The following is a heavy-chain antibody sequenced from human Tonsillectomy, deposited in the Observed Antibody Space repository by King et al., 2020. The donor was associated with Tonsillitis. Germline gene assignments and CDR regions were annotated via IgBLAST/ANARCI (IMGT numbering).Heavy chain of an antibody. CDR3: AKSGCSSTSCYAEVYYYYYYGMDV. V-gene: IGHV3-30*18. J-gene: IGHJ6*02. CDR1: GFIFTSYG. CDR2: ISYDGNNK. D-gene: IGHD2-2*01. Sequence: HVQLVESGGGVVQPGRSLRLSCAASGFIFTSYGTHWVRQAPGKGLEWVAVISYDGNNKYYADSVKGRFTISRDNSKNTLYLLMNSLRAEDTAVYYCAKSGCSSTSCYAEVYYYYYYGMDVWGQGTTVTVSS.